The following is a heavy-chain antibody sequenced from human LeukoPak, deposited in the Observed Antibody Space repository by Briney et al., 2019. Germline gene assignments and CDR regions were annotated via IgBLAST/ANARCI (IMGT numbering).Heavy chain of an antibody. Sequence: GGSLRLSCAASGFTFSNYAMSWVRQAPGKGLEWVSSISGSGGRTYYADSVKGRFTISRDNSKNTLYPQMNSLRANETAVYYCASRPGADIGPLDFWGQGTLVTVSS. D-gene: IGHD2-2*01. CDR2: ISGSGGRT. J-gene: IGHJ4*02. CDR3: ASRPGADIGPLDF. CDR1: GFTFSNYA. V-gene: IGHV3-23*01.